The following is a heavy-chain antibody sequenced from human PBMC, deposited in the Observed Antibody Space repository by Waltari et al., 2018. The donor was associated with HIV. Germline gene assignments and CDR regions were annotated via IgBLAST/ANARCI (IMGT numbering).Heavy chain of an antibody. J-gene: IGHJ6*02. Sequence: QVQLQESGPGLVKPSETLSLTCTVSGYSLSSGYHWGWLRQPPGKGLEWIGSIYHSGSAYYKSSLKSRVTISVDTSKNQFSLKLSSATAADTAVYYCARDRYDSSGYLATYNNYYGVDVWGQGTTVTVSS. CDR3: ARDRYDSSGYLATYNNYYGVDV. CDR2: IYHSGSA. V-gene: IGHV4-38-2*02. D-gene: IGHD3-22*01. CDR1: GYSLSSGYH.